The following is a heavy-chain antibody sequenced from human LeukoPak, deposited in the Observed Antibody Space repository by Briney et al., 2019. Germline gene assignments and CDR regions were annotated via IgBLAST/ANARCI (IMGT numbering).Heavy chain of an antibody. J-gene: IGHJ4*02. CDR1: GGSISSGGYS. D-gene: IGHD6-19*01. V-gene: IGHV4-30-2*01. Sequence: PSQTLSLTCAVSGGSISSGGYSWSWIRQPPGKGLEWIGYVYHSGSTYYNPSLKSRVTISVDRSKNQFSLKLSSVTAADTAVYYCAKVPYSSGEFDYWGQGTLVTVSS. CDR2: VYHSGST. CDR3: AKVPYSSGEFDY.